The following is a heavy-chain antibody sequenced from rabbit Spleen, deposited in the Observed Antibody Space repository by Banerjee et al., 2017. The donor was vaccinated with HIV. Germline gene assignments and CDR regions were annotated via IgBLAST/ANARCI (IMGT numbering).Heavy chain of an antibody. CDR1: GVSFSFNSY. V-gene: IGHV1S40*01. CDR2: IDTGSSGFT. J-gene: IGHJ6*01. CDR3: ARDSGSSFSSYGMDL. Sequence: QSLEESGGDLVKPGASLTLTCTASGVSFSFNSYMCWVRQAPGKGLEWIACIDTGSSGFTYFASWAKGRFTISKTSSTMVTLQMTSLTAADTATYFCARDSGSSFSSYGMDLWGPGTRVTVS. D-gene: IGHD8-1*01.